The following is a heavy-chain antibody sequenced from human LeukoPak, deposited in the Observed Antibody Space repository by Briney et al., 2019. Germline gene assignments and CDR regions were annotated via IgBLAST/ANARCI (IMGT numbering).Heavy chain of an antibody. J-gene: IGHJ5*02. Sequence: ASVKVSCKASGYTFTGYYMHWVRQAPGQGLEWMGWINPNSGGTNYAQKFQGRVTMTRDTSISTAYMELSRLRSDDTAVYYCATSSECSSPHNWFDPWGQGTLVTVSS. CDR2: INPNSGGT. CDR3: ATSSECSSPHNWFDP. CDR1: GYTFTGYY. D-gene: IGHD6-6*01. V-gene: IGHV1-2*02.